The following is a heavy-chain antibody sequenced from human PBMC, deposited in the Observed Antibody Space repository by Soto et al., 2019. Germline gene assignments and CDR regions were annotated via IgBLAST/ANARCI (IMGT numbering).Heavy chain of an antibody. CDR3: GTGSITIARGVQFYYTLAA. CDR2: IIPRFGTP. V-gene: IGHV1-69*01. J-gene: IGHJ6*02. CDR1: RGSFSSSA. D-gene: IGHD3-10*01. Sequence: QVQPVQSGAEVKKPGSSVKVSCKASRGSFSSSAIIWVRQAPGQGLEWMGGIIPRFGTPDYAQKFQGRVTITADESTTTAFMELSILTSEGPAVYYCGTGSITIARGVQFYYTLAAWGHGTTVTVSS.